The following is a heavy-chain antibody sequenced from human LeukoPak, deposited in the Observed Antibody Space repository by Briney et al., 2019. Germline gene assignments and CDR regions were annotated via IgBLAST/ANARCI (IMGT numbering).Heavy chain of an antibody. CDR1: GGSISSYY. V-gene: IGHV4-4*07. D-gene: IGHD2-21*01. CDR2: IYTSGST. J-gene: IGHJ3*02. Sequence: SQTMSLTCTVSGGSISSYYWSWIRQPAGKGLGWIGRIYTSGSTNYNPSLKSRVTMSVDTSKNQFSLKLSSVTAADTAVYYGARADVESVIGAFDIWGQGTMVTVSS. CDR3: ARADVESVIGAFDI.